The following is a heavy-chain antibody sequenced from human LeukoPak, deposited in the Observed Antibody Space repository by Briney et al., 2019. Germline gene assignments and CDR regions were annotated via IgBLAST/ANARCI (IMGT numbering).Heavy chain of an antibody. J-gene: IGHJ1*01. CDR1: GFTFSSYS. D-gene: IGHD2-15*01. Sequence: GGSLRLSCAASGFTFSSYSMNWVRQAPGKGLEWVSSISSSSSYIYYADSAKGRFTISRDNAKNSLYLQMNSLRAEDTAVYYCARDPGYCSGGSCYPGYFQHWGQGTLVTVSS. V-gene: IGHV3-21*01. CDR3: ARDPGYCSGGSCYPGYFQH. CDR2: ISSSSSYI.